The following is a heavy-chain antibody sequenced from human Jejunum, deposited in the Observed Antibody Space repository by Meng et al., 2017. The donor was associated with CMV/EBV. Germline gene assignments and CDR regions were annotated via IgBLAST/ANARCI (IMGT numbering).Heavy chain of an antibody. Sequence: VQLVRDGAEVEKPRHARYVSRKASGSTFTNYGITWVRQAPEQGLEGMGWIRAYNGNTNYAQTLQGRVTMTTDTSTSTAYMELRSLRSDDTAVYYCARGEVGITSGDYWGQGTLVTVSS. CDR3: ARGEVGITSGDY. V-gene: IGHV1-18*01. CDR2: IRAYNGNT. CDR1: GSTFTNYG. D-gene: IGHD1-26*01. J-gene: IGHJ4*02.